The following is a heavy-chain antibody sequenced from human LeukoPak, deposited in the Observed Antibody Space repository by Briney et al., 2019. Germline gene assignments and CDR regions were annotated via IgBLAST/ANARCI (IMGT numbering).Heavy chain of an antibody. CDR2: INPNSGGT. J-gene: IGHJ4*02. CDR1: GYTFTCYY. Sequence: ASVTVSFKSSGYTFTCYYMHWVRQAPGQGLEWMGWINPNSGGTNYAQKFQGRVTMTRDTSISTAYMELSRLRSDDTAVYYCARYKRQWLVGFDYWGQGTLVTVSS. V-gene: IGHV1-2*02. D-gene: IGHD6-19*01. CDR3: ARYKRQWLVGFDY.